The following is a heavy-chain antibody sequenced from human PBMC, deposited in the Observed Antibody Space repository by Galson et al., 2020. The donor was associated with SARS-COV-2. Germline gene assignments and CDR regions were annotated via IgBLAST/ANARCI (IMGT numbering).Heavy chain of an antibody. CDR3: AREAFYDVTSTTDY. J-gene: IGHJ4*02. CDR2: TWYDGSNE. D-gene: IGHD3-22*01. Sequence: GGSLRLSCAASGFTFTDYGVHWVRQAPGKGLEWVAVTWYDGSNEQYADSVKGRFTMSRDSPNNTLYLHMNRLRAEDTVVYYCAREAFYDVTSTTDYWGQGTLVTVSS. CDR1: GFTFTDYG. V-gene: IGHV3-33*01.